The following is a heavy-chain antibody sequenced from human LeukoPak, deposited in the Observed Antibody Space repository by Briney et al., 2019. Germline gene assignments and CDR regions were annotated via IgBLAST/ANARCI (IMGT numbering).Heavy chain of an antibody. J-gene: IGHJ4*02. D-gene: IGHD3-3*01. CDR1: GYTFTSYG. CDR3: ARADYDFWALYYFDY. V-gene: IGHV1-18*01. Sequence: ASVKVPCKASGYTFTSYGISWVRQAPGQGLEWMGWISAYNGNTNYAQKLQGRVTMTTDTSTSTAYMELRSLRSDDTAVYYCARADYDFWALYYFDYWGQGTLVTVSS. CDR2: ISAYNGNT.